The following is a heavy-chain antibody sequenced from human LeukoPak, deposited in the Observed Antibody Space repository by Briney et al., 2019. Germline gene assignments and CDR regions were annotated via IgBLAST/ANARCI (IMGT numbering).Heavy chain of an antibody. CDR3: AGYTVLVSGTFDY. CDR2: ISRSGGTV. CDR1: GFTLSDYY. V-gene: IGHV3-11*01. D-gene: IGHD5-18*01. J-gene: IGHJ4*02. Sequence: GGSLRLSCAASGFTLSDYYMSWIRQAPGKGLEWVSYISRSGGTVYYADSVKGRFTISRDNAKNSLYLQMNSLRAEDTAVYYCAGYTVLVSGTFDYWGQGTLVTVSS.